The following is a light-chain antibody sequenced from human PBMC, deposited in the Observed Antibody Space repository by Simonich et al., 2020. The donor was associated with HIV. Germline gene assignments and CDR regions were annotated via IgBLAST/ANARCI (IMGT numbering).Light chain of an antibody. V-gene: IGKV3-15*01. Sequence: EKVMTQSPATLSVSPGERAPLPCKARQSVSSNLAWYQQKPGQAPRLLLYGASTRATGIPARFSGSGSGTEFTLTISSMQSEDFAVYYCQQYNNWPPLTFGGGTKVEIK. CDR3: QQYNNWPPLT. CDR1: QSVSSN. CDR2: GAS. J-gene: IGKJ4*01.